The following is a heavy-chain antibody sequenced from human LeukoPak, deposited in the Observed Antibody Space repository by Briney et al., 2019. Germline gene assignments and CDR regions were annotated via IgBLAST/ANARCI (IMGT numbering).Heavy chain of an antibody. CDR1: GFTFSSYV. CDR3: ARDRPMIVVADAFDI. V-gene: IGHV3-30*04. Sequence: GGSLRLSCAASGFTFSSYVLHWVRQAPGKGLEWVAVISYDGSNKYYADSVKGRFTISRDNSKNTLYLQMNSLRAEDTAVYYCARDRPMIVVADAFDIWGQGTMVTVSS. J-gene: IGHJ3*02. CDR2: ISYDGSNK. D-gene: IGHD3-22*01.